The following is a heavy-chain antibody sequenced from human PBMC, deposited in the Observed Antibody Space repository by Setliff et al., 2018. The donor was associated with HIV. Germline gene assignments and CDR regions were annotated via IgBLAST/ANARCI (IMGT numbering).Heavy chain of an antibody. V-gene: IGHV4-39*01. CDR2: IYFSGST. Sequence: SETLSLTCAVSGVSISSSSYFWGWIRRPPGTGLDWIGSIYFSGSTYYNPSLESRVTISMDTSKNQFSLHLTSVTAADTAVYYCATLDPSGGNFLAYWGQGTLVTVSS. D-gene: IGHD2-21*02. J-gene: IGHJ4*02. CDR1: GVSISSSSYF. CDR3: ATLDPSGGNFLAY.